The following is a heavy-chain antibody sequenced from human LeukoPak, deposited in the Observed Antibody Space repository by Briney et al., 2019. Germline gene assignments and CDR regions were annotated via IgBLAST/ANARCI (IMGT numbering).Heavy chain of an antibody. CDR2: IHTSGST. CDR1: GGSISNYY. V-gene: IGHV4-4*07. Sequence: SETLSLTCTVSGGSISNYYWSWIRQPAGKGLEWIGRIHTSGSTNYNPSLKSRVTMSVDTSKNQFSLKLSSVTAADTAVYYCARDAHYYDSSGLGWDWFDPWGQGTLVTVSS. D-gene: IGHD3-22*01. CDR3: ARDAHYYDSSGLGWDWFDP. J-gene: IGHJ5*02.